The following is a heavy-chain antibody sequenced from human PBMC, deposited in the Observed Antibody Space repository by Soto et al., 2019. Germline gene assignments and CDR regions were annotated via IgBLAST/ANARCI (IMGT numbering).Heavy chain of an antibody. J-gene: IGHJ6*02. CDR1: GFTFSSYA. CDR3: AKDTNPQLTPRGYSGYDLDYYYYGMDV. CDR2: ISGSGGST. V-gene: IGHV3-23*01. Sequence: EVQLLESGGGLVQPGGSLRLSCAASGFTFSSYAMSWVRQAPGKGLEWVSVISGSGGSTYYADSVKGGFTIPRDNSKNTLYLQMNSLRAEDTAVYYCAKDTNPQLTPRGYSGYDLDYYYYGMDVWGQGTTVTVSS. D-gene: IGHD5-12*01.